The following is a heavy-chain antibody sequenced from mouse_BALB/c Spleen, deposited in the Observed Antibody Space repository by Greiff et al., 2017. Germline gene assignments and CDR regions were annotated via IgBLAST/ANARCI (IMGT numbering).Heavy chain of an antibody. V-gene: IGHV3-6*02. CDR2: ISYDGSN. CDR1: GYSITSGYY. D-gene: IGHD1-1*01. CDR3: ARDIDYGSLDY. Sequence: EVKLMESGPGLVKPSQSLSLTCSVTGYSITSGYYWNWIRQFPGNKLEWMGYISYDGSNNYNPSLKNRISITRDTSKNQFFLKLNSVTTEDTATYYCARDIDYGSLDYWGQGTSVTVSS. J-gene: IGHJ4*01.